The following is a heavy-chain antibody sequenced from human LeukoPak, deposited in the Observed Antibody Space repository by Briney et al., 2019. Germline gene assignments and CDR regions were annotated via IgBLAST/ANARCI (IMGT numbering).Heavy chain of an antibody. CDR1: GGSISSGSYY. D-gene: IGHD3-10*01. CDR2: IYTSGST. Sequence: SETLSLTCTVSGGSISSGSYYWSWIRQPAGKGLEWIGRIYTSGSTNYNPSLKSRVTISVDTSKNQFSLKLSSVTAADTAVYYCARGTRGYYGSGRRNWFDPWGQGTLVTVSS. V-gene: IGHV4-61*02. CDR3: ARGTRGYYGSGRRNWFDP. J-gene: IGHJ5*02.